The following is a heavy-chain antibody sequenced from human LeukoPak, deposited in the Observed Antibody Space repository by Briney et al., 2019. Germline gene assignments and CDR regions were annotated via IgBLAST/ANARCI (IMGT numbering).Heavy chain of an antibody. J-gene: IGHJ6*03. Sequence: GGSLRLSCAASGFTFSSYWMSWVRQAPGKGLEWVSHIGGDSYTRHYADSVKGRLTISRDNAKNSLYLQLNSLRAEDTAVYYCARTRWPYYMDVWGKGTTVTVSS. CDR1: GFTFSSYW. CDR3: ARTRWPYYMDV. D-gene: IGHD4-23*01. CDR2: IGGDSYTR. V-gene: IGHV3-48*04.